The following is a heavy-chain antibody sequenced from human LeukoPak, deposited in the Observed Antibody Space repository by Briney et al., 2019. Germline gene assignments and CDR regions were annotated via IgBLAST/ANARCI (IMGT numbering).Heavy chain of an antibody. CDR3: ARAYGGNSQYFQH. CDR1: GGSISSSSYY. CDR2: IHHSGST. Sequence: SETLSLTCTVSGGSISSSSYYWGWIRQPPGKGLEWIGSIHHSGSTNYNPSLKSRVTISLDTSKNQFSLKLSSVTAADTAVYYCARAYGGNSQYFQHWGQGTLVTVSS. V-gene: IGHV4-39*07. D-gene: IGHD4-23*01. J-gene: IGHJ1*01.